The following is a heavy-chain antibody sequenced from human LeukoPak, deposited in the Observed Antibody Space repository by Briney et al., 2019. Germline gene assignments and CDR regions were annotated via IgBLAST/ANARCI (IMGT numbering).Heavy chain of an antibody. V-gene: IGHV4-31*03. CDR2: SHHSGSS. CDR1: GGSMTRGGYY. CDR3: ATDSGYCVGGSCYLGN. Sequence: SSETLSLTCSVSGGSMTRGGYYWSWIRQHPEKGLEWIGYSHHSGSSFYNPSLKSRVTISVDTSKNQFSLTLTTVTAADTAAYYCATDSGYCVGGSCYLGNWGQGIQVTVSS. D-gene: IGHD2-15*01. J-gene: IGHJ4*02.